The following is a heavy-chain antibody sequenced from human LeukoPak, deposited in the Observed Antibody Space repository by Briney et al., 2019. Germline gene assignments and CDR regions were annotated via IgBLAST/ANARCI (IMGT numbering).Heavy chain of an antibody. J-gene: IGHJ6*02. CDR2: INHSGST. Sequence: SETLSLTCAVYGGSFSGYYWSWIRQPPGKGLEWIGEINHSGSTNYNPSLKSRVTISVDTSKNQFSLKLSSVTAADTAVYYCARVGRIPAAYYYYYYGMDVWGQGTTVTVSS. D-gene: IGHD2-2*01. CDR1: GGSFSGYY. CDR3: ARVGRIPAAYYYYYYGMDV. V-gene: IGHV4-34*01.